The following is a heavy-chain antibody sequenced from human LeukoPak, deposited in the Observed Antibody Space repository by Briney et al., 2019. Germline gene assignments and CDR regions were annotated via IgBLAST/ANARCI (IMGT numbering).Heavy chain of an antibody. D-gene: IGHD1-26*01. CDR3: ARDGIVGAAGDLYYFDY. J-gene: IGHJ4*02. V-gene: IGHV4-39*07. CDR1: GGSINSYY. Sequence: SETLSLTCTVSGGSINSYYWGWIRQPPGKGLEWIGSIYYSGSTYYNPSLKSRVTISVDTSKNQFSLKLSSVTAADTAVYYCARDGIVGAAGDLYYFDYWGQGTLVTVSS. CDR2: IYYSGST.